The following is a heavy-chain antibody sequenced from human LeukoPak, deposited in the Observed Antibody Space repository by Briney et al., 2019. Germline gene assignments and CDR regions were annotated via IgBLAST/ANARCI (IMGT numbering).Heavy chain of an antibody. V-gene: IGHV3-7*04. CDR3: AGDSNWKSDF. CDR1: GFTFSSYW. Sequence: QPGGSLRLSCAASGFTFSSYWMSWVRQAPGKGLEWVATINEDGSGKYYVDSVKGRFTISRDNAKNSLYLQVSSLRAEDSAVYYCAGDSNWKSDFWGQGTLVTVSS. CDR2: INEDGSGK. D-gene: IGHD1-1*01. J-gene: IGHJ4*02.